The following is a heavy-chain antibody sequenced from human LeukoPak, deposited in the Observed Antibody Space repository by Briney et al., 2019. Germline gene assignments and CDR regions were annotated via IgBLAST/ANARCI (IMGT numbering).Heavy chain of an antibody. CDR2: IYPDDSDN. Sequence: GESLKISCQAFGYKFRGNWIGWVRQRPGKGLEWMGIIYPDDSDNYYSPSFQGQVTIPVDKSINAAYLQWTSLKASDRAIYYCARGVTRYNWFDPWGQGTLVTVSS. CDR3: ARGVTRYNWFDP. D-gene: IGHD3-16*02. V-gene: IGHV5-51*01. J-gene: IGHJ5*02. CDR1: GYKFRGNW.